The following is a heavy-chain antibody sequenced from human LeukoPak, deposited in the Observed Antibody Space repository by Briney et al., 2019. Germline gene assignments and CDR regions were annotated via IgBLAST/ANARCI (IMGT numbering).Heavy chain of an antibody. D-gene: IGHD5-18*01. CDR3: AKYRYGYRGMGS. CDR1: GGSFSGDF. V-gene: IGHV4-34*01. CDR2: INYSGST. Sequence: PSETLSLTCRVYGGSFSGDFWIWFRRPPGKGLEWIGEINYSGSTNYNSSLKRRAIISVDTSKNQFSLKLSSVTAADTAVYFCAKYRYGYRGMGSWGQGTQVTVSS. J-gene: IGHJ5*02.